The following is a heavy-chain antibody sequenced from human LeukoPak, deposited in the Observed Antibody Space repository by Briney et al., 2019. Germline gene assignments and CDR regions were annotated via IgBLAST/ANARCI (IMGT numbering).Heavy chain of an antibody. CDR3: ASAAGPFDN. J-gene: IGHJ4*02. Sequence: GGSLRLSCAASGXIFNTYGMHWVRQAPGKGLEWVAVIWFDGSIKYYADSVKGRFTISRDNSKNTLYLQMNSLRAEDTALYYCASAAGPFDNWGQGTLVTVSS. D-gene: IGHD6-19*01. CDR2: IWFDGSIK. V-gene: IGHV3-33*01. CDR1: GXIFNTYG.